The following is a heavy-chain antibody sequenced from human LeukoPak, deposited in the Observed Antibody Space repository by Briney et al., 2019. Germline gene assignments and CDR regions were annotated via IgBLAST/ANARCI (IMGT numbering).Heavy chain of an antibody. J-gene: IGHJ4*02. Sequence: PGGSLRLSCAASGFTFSSYSMNWVRQAPGKGLEWVSSISSSGSYIYYADSVKGRFTISRDNAQNSLYLQMNSLRAEDTAVYYCANYGDYLPHYFDYWGQGTLVTVSS. CDR2: ISSSGSYI. CDR1: GFTFSSYS. V-gene: IGHV3-21*01. D-gene: IGHD4-17*01. CDR3: ANYGDYLPHYFDY.